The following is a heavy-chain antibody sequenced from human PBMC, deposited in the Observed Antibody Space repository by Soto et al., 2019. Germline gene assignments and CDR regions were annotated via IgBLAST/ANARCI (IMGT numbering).Heavy chain of an antibody. Sequence: SETLSLTCAVYCGSFSGYYWSWIRQPPGKGLEWIGEINHSGSTNYNPSLKSRVTISVDTSKNQFSLKLSSVTAADTAVYYCARGGRIVGVRGMDVWGQGTTVTVSS. CDR2: INHSGST. J-gene: IGHJ6*02. V-gene: IGHV4-34*01. CDR1: CGSFSGYY. CDR3: ARGGRIVGVRGMDV. D-gene: IGHD1-26*01.